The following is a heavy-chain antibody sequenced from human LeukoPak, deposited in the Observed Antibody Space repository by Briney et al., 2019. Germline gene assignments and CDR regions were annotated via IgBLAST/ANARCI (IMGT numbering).Heavy chain of an antibody. D-gene: IGHD1-26*01. CDR2: ISGSGGTT. V-gene: IGHV3-23*01. J-gene: IGHJ4*02. Sequence: PGGSLRLPCAASGFTFTSYAMSWVRQAPGKGLEWVSVISGSGGTTYYAGSVKGRFTISRDNSKDTLYLQMNSLRAEDTAVYYCAKTPNSGNYYASFDYWGQGTLVTVSS. CDR1: GFTFTSYA. CDR3: AKTPNSGNYYASFDY.